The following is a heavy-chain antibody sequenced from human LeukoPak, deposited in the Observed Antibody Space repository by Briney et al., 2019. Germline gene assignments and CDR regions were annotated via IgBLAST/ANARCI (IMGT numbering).Heavy chain of an antibody. V-gene: IGHV4-59*01. J-gene: IGHJ5*02. Sequence: PSETLSLTCTDSGGSISSYYWSWIRQPPGKGLEWIGYIYYSGSTNYNPSLKSRVTISVDTSKNQFSLKLSSVTAADTAVYYCAGVYGSGSYYKPPNWFDPWGQGTLVTVSA. D-gene: IGHD3-10*01. CDR3: AGVYGSGSYYKPPNWFDP. CDR1: GGSISSYY. CDR2: IYYSGST.